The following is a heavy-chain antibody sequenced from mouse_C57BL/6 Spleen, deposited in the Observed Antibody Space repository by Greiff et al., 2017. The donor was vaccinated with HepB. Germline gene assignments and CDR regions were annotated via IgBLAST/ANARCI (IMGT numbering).Heavy chain of an antibody. CDR2: INPSTGGT. D-gene: IGHD2-2*01. V-gene: IGHV1-42*01. Sequence: EVQLQQSGPELVKPGASVKISCKASGYSFTGYYMNWVKQSPEKSLEWIGEINPSTGGTTYNQKFKAKATLTVDKSSSTAYMQLKSLTSEDSAVYYCARKAGYDGFAYWGQGTLVTVSA. CDR1: GYSFTGYY. CDR3: ARKAGYDGFAY. J-gene: IGHJ3*01.